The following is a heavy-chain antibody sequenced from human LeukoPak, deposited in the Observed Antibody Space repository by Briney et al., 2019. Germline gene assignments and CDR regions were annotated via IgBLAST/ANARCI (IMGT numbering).Heavy chain of an antibody. J-gene: IGHJ4*02. CDR2: ISYTGST. V-gene: IGHV4-39*01. Sequence: SETLSLTCTVSGGSISSSGYYWGWISQPPGKGLEWIGSISYTGSTYYNPSLKSRVTISVDTSKNQFSLKLTSVTAADTAVYYCAAYYYDSSGYLGCGQGTLVTVSS. CDR1: GGSISSSGYY. D-gene: IGHD3-22*01. CDR3: AAYYYDSSGYLG.